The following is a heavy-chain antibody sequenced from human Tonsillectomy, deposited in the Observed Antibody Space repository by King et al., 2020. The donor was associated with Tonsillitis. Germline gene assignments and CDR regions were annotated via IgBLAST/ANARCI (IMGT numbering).Heavy chain of an antibody. D-gene: IGHD3-22*01. CDR2: IIPIFGTA. V-gene: IGHV1-69*01. Sequence: VQLVESGAEVKKPGSSVKVSCKASGGTFRSYAISWVRQAPGQGLEWMGGIIPIFGTANYAQKFQGRVTITADESTSTAYMELSSLRSEDTAVYYCARDLWFYYDIIGYNYVYFFGSLGQGTLVTGSP. J-gene: IGHJ4*02. CDR1: GGTFRSYA. CDR3: ARDLWFYYDIIGYNYVYFFGS.